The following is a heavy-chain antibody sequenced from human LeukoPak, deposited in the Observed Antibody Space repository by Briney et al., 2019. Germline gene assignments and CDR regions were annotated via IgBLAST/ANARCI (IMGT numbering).Heavy chain of an antibody. CDR1: GYTFTSYG. Sequence: ASVKVSCKASGYTFTSYGISWMRQAPGQGLEWMGWISAYNGNTNYAQKLQGRVTMTTDTSTSTAYMELRSLRSDDTAVYYCARDWPRNYDILTGYYTAHFDYWGQGTLVTVSS. CDR3: ARDWPRNYDILTGYYTAHFDY. CDR2: ISAYNGNT. V-gene: IGHV1-18*01. D-gene: IGHD3-9*01. J-gene: IGHJ4*02.